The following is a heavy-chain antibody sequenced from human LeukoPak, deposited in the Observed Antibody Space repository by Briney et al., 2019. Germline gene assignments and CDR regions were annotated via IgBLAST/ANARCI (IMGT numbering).Heavy chain of an antibody. J-gene: IGHJ4*02. V-gene: IGHV1-2*02. CDR1: GYTFTGYY. CDR2: INPNSGGT. D-gene: IGHD5-12*01. Sequence: ASVTVSCKASGYTFTGYYMHWVRQAPGQGLEWMGWINPNSGGTNYAQKFQGRVTMTRDTSISTAYMELSRLRSDDTAVYYCAREGSRDGYNVEYWGQGTLVTVSS. CDR3: AREGSRDGYNVEY.